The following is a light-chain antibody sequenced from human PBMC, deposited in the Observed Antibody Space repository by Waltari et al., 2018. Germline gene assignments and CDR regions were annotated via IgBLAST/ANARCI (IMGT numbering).Light chain of an antibody. CDR1: QTISRN. Sequence: DIQMTQSPSSLSASMGDRVTLTCRASQTISRNINWYQQKQGKAPKLRIYIASTLQSAVPSRFSGSGSGTEFTLTISSLKPEYFATSDCQQSYNTPQTFGHGTKVEFK. J-gene: IGKJ1*01. V-gene: IGKV1-39*01. CDR3: QQSYNTPQT. CDR2: IAS.